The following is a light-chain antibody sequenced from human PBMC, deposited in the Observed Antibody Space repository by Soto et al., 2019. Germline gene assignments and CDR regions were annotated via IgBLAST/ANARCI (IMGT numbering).Light chain of an antibody. J-gene: IGKJ1*01. Sequence: EIVLTQSPGTLSLSPGERATLSCSASQSVSSSFLAWYQQKPGQAPRLLIYGASSRVTGIPDRFSGSGSGTDFTLTITRLEPEDFAVYYCQQYGTSPWAFGQGTKVDIK. V-gene: IGKV3-20*01. CDR3: QQYGTSPWA. CDR1: QSVSSSF. CDR2: GAS.